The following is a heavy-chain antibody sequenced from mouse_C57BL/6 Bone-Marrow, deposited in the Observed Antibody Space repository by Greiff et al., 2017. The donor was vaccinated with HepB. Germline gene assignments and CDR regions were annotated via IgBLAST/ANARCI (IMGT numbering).Heavy chain of an antibody. V-gene: IGHV10-3*01. D-gene: IGHD3-2*02. J-gene: IGHJ3*01. CDR3: VRERPDSSGYPAWFAY. CDR2: IRSKSSNYAT. Sequence: DVQLVESGGGLVQPKGSLKLSCAASGFTFNTYAMHWVRQAPGKGLEWVARIRSKSSNYATYYADSVKDRFTISRDDSQSMLYLQMNNLKTEDTAMYYCVRERPDSSGYPAWFAYWGQGTLVTVSA. CDR1: GFTFNTYA.